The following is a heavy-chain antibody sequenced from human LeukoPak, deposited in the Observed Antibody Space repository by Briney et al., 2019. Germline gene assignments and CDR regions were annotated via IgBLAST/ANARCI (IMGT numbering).Heavy chain of an antibody. J-gene: IGHJ4*02. CDR3: AKGDSSGYYGDY. CDR1: GFTFSSYG. Sequence: QTGGSLRLSCAASGFTFSSYGMHWVRQAPGKGLGWVAVISYDGSNKYYADSVKGRFTISRDNSKNTLYLQMNSLRAEDTAVYYCAKGDSSGYYGDYWGQGTLVTVSS. V-gene: IGHV3-30*18. CDR2: ISYDGSNK. D-gene: IGHD3-22*01.